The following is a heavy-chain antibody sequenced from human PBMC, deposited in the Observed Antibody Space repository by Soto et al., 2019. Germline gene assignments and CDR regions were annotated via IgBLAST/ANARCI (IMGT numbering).Heavy chain of an antibody. J-gene: IGHJ6*02. CDR3: AKAPSGSLPFSYYYYGMDV. V-gene: IGHV3-30*18. Sequence: GGSLRLSCAASGFTFSSYGMHWVRQAPGKGLEWVAVISYDGSNKYYADSVKGRFTISRDNSKNTLYLQMNSLRAEDTAVYYCAKAPSGSLPFSYYYYGMDVWGQGTTVTVSS. CDR2: ISYDGSNK. CDR1: GFTFSSYG. D-gene: IGHD6-13*01.